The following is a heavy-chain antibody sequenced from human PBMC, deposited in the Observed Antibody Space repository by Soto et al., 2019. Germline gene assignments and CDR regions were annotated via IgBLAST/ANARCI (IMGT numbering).Heavy chain of an antibody. V-gene: IGHV4-30-4*01. CDR1: GGSISSGDYY. D-gene: IGHD6-13*01. CDR2: IYYSGST. CDR3: ASVYGYVAAAGPLYYYGMDV. J-gene: IGHJ6*02. Sequence: QVQLQESGPGLVKPSQTLSLTCTVSGGSISSGDYYWSWIRQPPGKGLEWIGYIYYSGSTYYNPSLKSRVTISVDTSKNQFSPKLSSVTAADTAVYYCASVYGYVAAAGPLYYYGMDVWGQGTTVTVSS.